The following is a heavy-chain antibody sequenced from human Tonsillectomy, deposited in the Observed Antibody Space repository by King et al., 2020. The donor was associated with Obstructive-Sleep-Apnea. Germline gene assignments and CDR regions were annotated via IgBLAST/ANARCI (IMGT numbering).Heavy chain of an antibody. CDR3: ARRRIVVVPSALNWFDP. V-gene: IGHV4-4*02. CDR1: GGSISSTDW. Sequence: VQLQESGPGLVKPSGTLSLTCAVSGGSISSTDWWNWVRQPPGKGLEWIGEIYHSGSTNYKPSLKRRVNISVDKSKNQFSLKQSSVTAADTAVYYCARRRIVVVPSALNWFDPWGQGTQVTVSS. D-gene: IGHD2-2*01. CDR2: IYHSGST. J-gene: IGHJ5*02.